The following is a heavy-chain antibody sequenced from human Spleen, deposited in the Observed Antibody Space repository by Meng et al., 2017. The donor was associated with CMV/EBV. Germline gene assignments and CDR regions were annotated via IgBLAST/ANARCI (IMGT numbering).Heavy chain of an antibody. D-gene: IGHD1-1*01. CDR1: GFTFDDYG. CDR3: TWNDYGDY. CDR2: IKSKTDGETT. J-gene: IGHJ4*02. Sequence: EVQLVESGGGVVRPGGSLRLSCAASGFTFDDYGMSWVRQAPGKRLEWVARIKSKTDGETTDYAAPVKGRFTMSRDDSKNTLYLQMNNLKIEDTAIYYCTWNDYGDYWGQGALVTVSS. V-gene: IGHV3-15*01.